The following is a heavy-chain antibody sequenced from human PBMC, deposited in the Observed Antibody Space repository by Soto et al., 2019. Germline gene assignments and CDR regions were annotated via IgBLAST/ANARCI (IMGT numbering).Heavy chain of an antibody. V-gene: IGHV4-31*03. J-gene: IGHJ6*02. CDR1: GGSVNNANYF. Sequence: QVRLEESGPGLVKPSETLSLICSVSGGSVNNANYFWNWIRHHPENGLEWIGYIYYSGSTRYNPSFKTRANLSIDTSKHQFSLRLNSVTVADTAVYFCARDADYGGSRGGMDVWGRGTTVTVSS. CDR2: IYYSGST. CDR3: ARDADYGGSRGGMDV. D-gene: IGHD4-17*01.